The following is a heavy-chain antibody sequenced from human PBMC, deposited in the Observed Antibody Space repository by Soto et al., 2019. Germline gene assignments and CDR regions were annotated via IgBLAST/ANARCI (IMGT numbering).Heavy chain of an antibody. D-gene: IGHD6-19*01. CDR3: ARGGSGWYGYFDL. J-gene: IGHJ2*01. V-gene: IGHV4-59*01. Sequence: QVQLQESGPGLVKPSETLSLTCTVSGGSISSYYWSWIRQPPGKGLEWIGYISYSGSTNYSPSLKSRVTISVDPSKNQFSLKLSSVTAADTAVYYCARGGSGWYGYFDLWGRGTLVTVSS. CDR1: GGSISSYY. CDR2: ISYSGST.